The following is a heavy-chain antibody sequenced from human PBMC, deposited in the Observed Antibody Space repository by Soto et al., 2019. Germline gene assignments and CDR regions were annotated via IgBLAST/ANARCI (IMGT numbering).Heavy chain of an antibody. J-gene: IGHJ5*02. CDR1: GYTFTGYC. V-gene: IGHV1-2*02. CDR3: ARGAARWLQSHGWFDP. CDR2: INPNSGGT. Sequence: QVQLVQSGAEVKKPGASVKVSCKASGYTFTGYCMHWVRQAPGQGLEWMGWINPNSGGTNYAQKFQGRVTMTRDTSISTAYMELSRLRSDDTAVYYCARGAARWLQSHGWFDPWGQGTLVTVSS. D-gene: IGHD5-12*01.